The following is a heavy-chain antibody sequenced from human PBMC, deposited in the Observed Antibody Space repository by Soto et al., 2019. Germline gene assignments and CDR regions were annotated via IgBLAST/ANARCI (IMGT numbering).Heavy chain of an antibody. D-gene: IGHD6-13*01. V-gene: IGHV4-30-4*01. J-gene: IGHJ5*02. CDR1: GGSMSSGDYY. CDR2: IYYSGST. CDR3: ARERPDGSRLDP. Sequence: SETLSLTCTVSGGSMSSGDYYWSWIRQPPGKGLEWIGYIYYSGSTYYNPSLKSRVTISVDTSKNQFSLKLSSVTAADTAVYYCARERPDGSRLDPWGQGTLVTVSS.